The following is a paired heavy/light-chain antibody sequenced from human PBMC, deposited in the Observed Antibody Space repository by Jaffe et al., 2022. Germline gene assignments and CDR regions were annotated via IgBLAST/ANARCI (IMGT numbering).Heavy chain of an antibody. CDR1: GGSISSSNW. CDR2: IYHSGST. Sequence: QVQLQESGPGLVKPSGTLSLTCAVSGGSISSSNWWSWIRQPPGKGLEWIGEIYHSGSTNYNPSLKSRVTISVDKSKNQFSLKLSSVTAADTAVYYCARALKQWEPVSGEAEYYFDYWGQGTLVTVSS. D-gene: IGHD1-26*01. J-gene: IGHJ4*02. V-gene: IGHV4-4*02. CDR3: ARALKQWEPVSGEAEYYFDY.
Light chain of an antibody. J-gene: IGLJ2*01. CDR1: SGHSSYA. Sequence: QLVLTQSPSASASLGASVKLTCTLSSGHSSYAIAWHQQQPEKGPRYLMKLNSDGSHSKGDGIPDRFSGSSSGAERYLTISSLQSEDEADYYCQTWGTGIYVVFGGGTKLTVL. V-gene: IGLV4-69*01. CDR3: QTWGTGIYVV. CDR2: LNSDGSH.